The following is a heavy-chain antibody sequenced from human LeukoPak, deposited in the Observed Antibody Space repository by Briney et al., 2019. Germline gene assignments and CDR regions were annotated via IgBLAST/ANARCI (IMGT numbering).Heavy chain of an antibody. Sequence: SETLSLTCVVSDDSFSSHYRTWIRQSPGKGLEWIGYISYIGSTNYNPSLKSRVTISIDTSKNQFSLKLRSVTAADTAVYYCARDLVTVTKGFDIWGQGTMVSVSS. V-gene: IGHV4-59*11. CDR2: ISYIGST. CDR3: ARDLVTVTKGFDI. D-gene: IGHD4-17*01. J-gene: IGHJ3*02. CDR1: DDSFSSHY.